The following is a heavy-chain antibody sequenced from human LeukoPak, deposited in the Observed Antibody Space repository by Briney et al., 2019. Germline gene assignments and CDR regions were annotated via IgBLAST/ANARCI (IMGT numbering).Heavy chain of an antibody. CDR2: IHPRDSDT. CDR1: GYSFTSYW. J-gene: IGHJ4*02. Sequence: GESLKISCKGSGYSFTSYWIGWVRQMPGKGLEWMGIIHPRDSDTRYSPSFQGQVTISVDKSVSTAYLQWSSLKASDTAMYFCAGLPHWYFHFWGQGTLVTVSS. D-gene: IGHD1-1*01. V-gene: IGHV5-51*01. CDR3: AGLPHWYFHF.